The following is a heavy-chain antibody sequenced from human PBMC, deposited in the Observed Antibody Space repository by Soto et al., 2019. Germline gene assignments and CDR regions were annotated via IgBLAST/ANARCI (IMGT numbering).Heavy chain of an antibody. D-gene: IGHD2-2*01. CDR2: IYSGGTI. J-gene: IGHJ6*04. CDR3: ARDLGHSSTV. V-gene: IGHV3-66*01. Sequence: EVQLVESGGGLVQPGGSLRLSCVASGFPVSSNYMSWVRQAPGKGLEWVSVIYSGGTIYTESVKGRFTVSSDNSKNTLYLQMNSLRAEDTAVYYCARDLGHSSTVWGKGTTVTVSS. CDR1: GFPVSSNY.